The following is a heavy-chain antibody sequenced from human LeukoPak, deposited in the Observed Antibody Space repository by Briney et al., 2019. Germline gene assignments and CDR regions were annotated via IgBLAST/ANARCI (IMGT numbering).Heavy chain of an antibody. CDR3: AKSAIVATPHHGGFDY. CDR2: ISYDESNK. J-gene: IGHJ4*02. D-gene: IGHD5-12*01. V-gene: IGHV3-30*04. Sequence: GRSLRLSCAASGFTFSSYAMHWVRQAPGKGLEWVAVISYDESNKYYADSVKGRFTISRDNSKNTLYLQMNSLRAEDTAVYYCAKSAIVATPHHGGFDYWGQGTLVTVSS. CDR1: GFTFSSYA.